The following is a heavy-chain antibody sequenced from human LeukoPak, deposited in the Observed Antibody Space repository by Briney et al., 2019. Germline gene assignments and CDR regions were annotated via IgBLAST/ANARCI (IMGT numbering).Heavy chain of an antibody. J-gene: IGHJ4*02. CDR3: ARGDTAMAY. D-gene: IGHD5-18*01. V-gene: IGHV3-30-3*01. CDR1: GFTFSSYA. CDR2: ISYDGSNK. Sequence: GGSLRLSCAASGFTFSSYAMSWVRQAPGKGLEWVAVISYDGSNKYYADSVKGRFTISRDNSKNTLYLQMNSLRAEDTAVYYCARGDTAMAYWGQGTLVTVSS.